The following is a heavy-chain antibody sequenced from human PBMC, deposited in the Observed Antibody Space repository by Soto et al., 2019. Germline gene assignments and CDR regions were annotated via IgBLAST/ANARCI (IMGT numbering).Heavy chain of an antibody. CDR3: ARGGIVVVSWSGKKNHYYYYGMDV. D-gene: IGHD2-2*01. J-gene: IGHJ6*02. CDR2: INHSVST. CDR1: GGSFSSYY. Sequence: PXETLSLPCAVYGGSFSSYYWSWIRRPPGKGLEWIGEINHSVSTNYNPSLNSRVTISVDTSKNQFSLKLSSVTAADTAVYYCARGGIVVVSWSGKKNHYYYYGMDVWGQGTTVTVSS. V-gene: IGHV4-34*01.